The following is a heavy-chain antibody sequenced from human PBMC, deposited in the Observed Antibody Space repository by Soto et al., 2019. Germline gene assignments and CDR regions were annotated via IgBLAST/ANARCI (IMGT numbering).Heavy chain of an antibody. Sequence: QVQLVQSGAEVKKPGASVKVSCKASGYTFTSYGISWVRQAPGQGLEWMGWISGYNGNTKYVQKFQGRSTMTTDTSTSTAYMELRSLRADATAVYYCARDAAAGLNDYWGQGTLVTVSS. V-gene: IGHV1-18*01. J-gene: IGHJ4*02. CDR2: ISGYNGNT. CDR1: GYTFTSYG. CDR3: ARDAAAGLNDY. D-gene: IGHD6-13*01.